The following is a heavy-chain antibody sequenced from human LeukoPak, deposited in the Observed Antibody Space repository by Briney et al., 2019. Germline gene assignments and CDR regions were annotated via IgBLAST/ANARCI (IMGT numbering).Heavy chain of an antibody. CDR1: GFSLSMYW. CDR3: ASQAGGYYDSSGYYPDY. CDR2: IRSDGVEK. J-gene: IGHJ4*02. D-gene: IGHD3-22*01. V-gene: IGHV3-7*03. Sequence: PGGSLRPSCTAAGFSLSMYWMSWVRQAPGKGLEWVANIRSDGVEKYYVDSVRGRFTISTDTAKNTLYLQMNSLRADDTAVYYCASQAGGYYDSSGYYPDYWGQGTLVTVSS.